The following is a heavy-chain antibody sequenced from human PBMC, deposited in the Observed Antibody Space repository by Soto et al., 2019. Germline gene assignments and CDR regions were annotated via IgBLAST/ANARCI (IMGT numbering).Heavy chain of an antibody. CDR1: GGTFTKYA. CDR2: IVPLPGTT. Sequence: QVQLVQSGAAVMKPGSSVKVSCKASGGTFTKYAITWVRQAPRQGLEWMGGIVPLPGTTNYAQKFRGRVTIRADASTSTAYLELSSLRFDDTAVYYCASGVGILGGRSGWPDYDVDVWGQGTMVIVSS. J-gene: IGHJ3*01. D-gene: IGHD6-19*01. V-gene: IGHV1-69*01. CDR3: ASGVGILGGRSGWPDYDVDV.